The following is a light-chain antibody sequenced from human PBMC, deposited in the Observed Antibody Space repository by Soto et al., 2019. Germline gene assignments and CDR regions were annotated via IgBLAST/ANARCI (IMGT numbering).Light chain of an antibody. V-gene: IGKV3-20*01. CDR3: QQYGSSPWT. CDR1: QSVSSSY. J-gene: IGKJ1*01. Sequence: ESFLTQSPGTLSLSPGEIATLSFMSSQSVSSSYLAWYQQKPGQAPRLLIYGASSRATGIPDRFSGSGSGTDFTLTISRLEPEDFAVYYCQQYGSSPWTFGQGTKVDI. CDR2: GAS.